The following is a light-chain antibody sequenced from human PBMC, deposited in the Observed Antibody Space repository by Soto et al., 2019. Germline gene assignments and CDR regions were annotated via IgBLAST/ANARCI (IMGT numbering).Light chain of an antibody. CDR3: AAWDDSLNVFYV. V-gene: IGLV1-44*01. J-gene: IGLJ1*01. CDR1: SSNIGSNT. CDR2: SNN. Sequence: QSVLTQPPSASGTPGQRVTISCSGSSSNIGSNTVNWYQQLPGTATKLLIYSNNQRPSGVPDRFSGSKSGTSASLAISGLQSEDEADYYCAAWDDSLNVFYVFGTGTKVTVL.